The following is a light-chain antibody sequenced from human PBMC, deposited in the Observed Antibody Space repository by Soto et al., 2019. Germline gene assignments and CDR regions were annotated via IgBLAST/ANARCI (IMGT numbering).Light chain of an antibody. V-gene: IGKV1-5*03. Sequence: DIQMTQSPSTLSGSVGGRVTITCRASQTISSWLAWYQQKPGKAPKLLIYKASTLESGVPSNFSGSGSGTEFTLTISSLQPEDFATYYCQQYNSYPWTFGQGTKVDIK. CDR2: KAS. CDR3: QQYNSYPWT. CDR1: QTISSW. J-gene: IGKJ1*01.